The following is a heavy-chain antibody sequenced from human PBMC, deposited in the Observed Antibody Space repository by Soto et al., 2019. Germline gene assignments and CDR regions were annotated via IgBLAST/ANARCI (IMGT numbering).Heavy chain of an antibody. V-gene: IGHV4-31*03. Sequence: SETLSLTCTVSGGSISSGGYYWSWIRQHPGKGLEWIGYIYYSGSTYYNPSLKSRVTISVDTSKNQFSLKLSSVTAADTAVYYCARARATYGGNGHNWFDPWGPGTLLTVSS. D-gene: IGHD4-17*01. CDR3: ARARATYGGNGHNWFDP. CDR1: GGSISSGGYY. J-gene: IGHJ5*02. CDR2: IYYSGST.